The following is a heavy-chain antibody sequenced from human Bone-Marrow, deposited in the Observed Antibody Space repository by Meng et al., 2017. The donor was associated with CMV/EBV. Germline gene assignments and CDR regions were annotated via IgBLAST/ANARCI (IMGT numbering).Heavy chain of an antibody. D-gene: IGHD5-18*01. CDR1: GYSISSGYY. J-gene: IGHJ2*01. CDR2: IYHSGNS. V-gene: IGHV4-38-2*02. CDR3: ARAPRKVQLWLASRYFDL. Sequence: SETLSLTCTVSGYSISSGYYWGWIRQPPGKGLEWIGSIYHSGNSYYNPSLKSRVTISVDTSKNQFSLKLSSVTAADTAVYYCARAPRKVQLWLASRYFDLWGRGTLVTVSS.